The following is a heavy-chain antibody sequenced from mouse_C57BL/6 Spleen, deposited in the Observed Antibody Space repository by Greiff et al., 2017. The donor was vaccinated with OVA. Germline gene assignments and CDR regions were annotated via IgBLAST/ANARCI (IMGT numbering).Heavy chain of an antibody. Sequence: EVKLMESGGGLVKPGGSLKLSCAASGFTFSDYGMHWVRQAPEKGLEWVAYISSGSSTIYYADTVKGRFTISRDNAKNTLFLQMTSLRSEDTAMYYCARRVYYSNYVGRDYWGQGTSVTVSS. CDR3: ARRVYYSNYVGRDY. D-gene: IGHD2-5*01. CDR2: ISSGSSTI. J-gene: IGHJ4*01. CDR1: GFTFSDYG. V-gene: IGHV5-17*01.